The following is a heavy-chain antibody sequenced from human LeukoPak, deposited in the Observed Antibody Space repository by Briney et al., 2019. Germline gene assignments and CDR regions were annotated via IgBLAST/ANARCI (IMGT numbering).Heavy chain of an antibody. J-gene: IGHJ6*03. CDR3: ARVSMATIHYYYYYYMDV. CDR2: INPNSGGT. V-gene: IGHV1-2*02. Sequence: ASVKVSCKASGYTFTGYYMHWVRQAPGQGLEWMGWINPNSGGTNYAQKFQGRVTMTRDTSISTAYMELSRLRSDDTAVYYCARVSMATIHYYYYYYMDVWGKGTTVTVSS. CDR1: GYTFTGYY. D-gene: IGHD5-24*01.